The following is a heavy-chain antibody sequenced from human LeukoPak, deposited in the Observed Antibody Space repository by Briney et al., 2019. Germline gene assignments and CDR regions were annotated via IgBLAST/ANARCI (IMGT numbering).Heavy chain of an antibody. CDR2: IHYSGTT. Sequence: SETLSLTCTVSGGPISSSGHYCVWIRQPPGEGLEWIGGIHYSGTTYYDTSLKSRMTMSVDTSKTQFSLKLTSLTAADTAVYYCVRYSLETHSFDIWGQGTLVTVSS. J-gene: IGHJ4*02. CDR3: VRYSLETHSFDI. D-gene: IGHD1-26*01. CDR1: GGPISSSGHY. V-gene: IGHV4-39*01.